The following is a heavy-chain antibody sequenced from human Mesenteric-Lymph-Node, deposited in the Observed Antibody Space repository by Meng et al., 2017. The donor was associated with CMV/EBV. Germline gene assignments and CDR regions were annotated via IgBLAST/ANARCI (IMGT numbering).Heavy chain of an antibody. Sequence: GESLKISCAASGFTFSSYAMSWVRQAPGKGLEWVSAISGSGGSTYYADSVKGRFTISRDNSKNTLYLQMNSLRAEDTAVYYCANPSTIFGVVSPFDYWGQGTLVTVSS. V-gene: IGHV3-23*01. J-gene: IGHJ4*02. CDR2: ISGSGGST. CDR3: ANPSTIFGVVSPFDY. CDR1: GFTFSSYA. D-gene: IGHD3-3*01.